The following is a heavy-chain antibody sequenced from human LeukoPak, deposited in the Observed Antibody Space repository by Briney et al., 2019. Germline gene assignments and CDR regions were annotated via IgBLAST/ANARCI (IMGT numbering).Heavy chain of an antibody. CDR3: AMNPGGSYQNYYYYYMDV. CDR2: ISAYNGNT. J-gene: IGHJ6*03. CDR1: GYTFTSYG. Sequence: ASVKVSCKASGYTFTSYGISWVRQAPGQGLEWMGWISAYNGNTNYAQKLQGRVTMTTDTSTSTAYMELRSLRSDDTAVYYCAMNPGGSYQNYYYYYMDVWGKGTTVTVSS. V-gene: IGHV1-18*01. D-gene: IGHD1-26*01.